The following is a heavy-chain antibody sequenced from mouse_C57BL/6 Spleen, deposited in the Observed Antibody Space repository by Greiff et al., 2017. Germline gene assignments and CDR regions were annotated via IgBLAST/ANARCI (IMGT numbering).Heavy chain of an antibody. CDR2: IYPGDGDT. CDR1: GYAFSSSW. D-gene: IGHD1-1*01. J-gene: IGHJ2*01. Sequence: VKLMESGPELVKPGASVKISCKASGYAFSSSWMNWVKQRPGKGLEWIGRIYPGDGDTNYNGKFKGKATLTADKSSSTAYMQLSSLTSEDSAVYFCARATVVAPSYWGQGTTLTVSS. CDR3: ARATVVAPSY. V-gene: IGHV1-82*01.